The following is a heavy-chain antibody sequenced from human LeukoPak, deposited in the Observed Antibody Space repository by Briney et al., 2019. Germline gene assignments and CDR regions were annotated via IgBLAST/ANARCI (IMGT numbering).Heavy chain of an antibody. Sequence: GRSLRLSCAASGFTFSSYGMHWVRQAPGKGLEWVAVISYDGSNKYYADSVKGRLTISRDNSKNTLYLQMNSLRAEDTAVYYCARDGGWYFTEKYYFDYWGQGTLVTVSS. V-gene: IGHV3-30*03. J-gene: IGHJ4*02. D-gene: IGHD6-19*01. CDR1: GFTFSSYG. CDR2: ISYDGSNK. CDR3: ARDGGWYFTEKYYFDY.